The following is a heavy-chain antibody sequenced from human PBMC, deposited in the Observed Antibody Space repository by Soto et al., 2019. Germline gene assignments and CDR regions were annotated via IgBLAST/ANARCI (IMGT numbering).Heavy chain of an antibody. CDR3: ARVGYYYDSSGSYYYYYYGMDV. J-gene: IGHJ6*02. V-gene: IGHV1-69*13. CDR2: IIPIFGTA. D-gene: IGHD3-22*01. CDR1: GGTFSSYA. Sequence: ASVKVSCKASGGTFSSYAISWVRQAPGQGLEWMGGIIPIFGTANYAQKFRGRVTITADESTSTAYMELSSLRSEDAAVYYCARVGYYYDSSGSYYYYYYGMDVWGQGTTVTVPS.